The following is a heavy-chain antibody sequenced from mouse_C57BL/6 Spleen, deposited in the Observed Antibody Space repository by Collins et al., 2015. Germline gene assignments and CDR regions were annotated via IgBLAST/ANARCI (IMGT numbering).Heavy chain of an antibody. CDR1: GFTFSSYG. V-gene: IGHV5-6-3*01. J-gene: IGHJ4*01. CDR2: INSNGGST. D-gene: IGHD1-1*01. CDR3: ARDDYYGSSPYAMDY. Sequence: EVKLVESGGGLVQPGGSLKLSCAASGFTFSSYGMSWVRQTPDKRLELVATINSNGGSTYYPDSVKGRFTISRDNAKNTLYLQMSSLKSEDTAMYYCARDDYYGSSPYAMDYWGQGTSVTVSS.